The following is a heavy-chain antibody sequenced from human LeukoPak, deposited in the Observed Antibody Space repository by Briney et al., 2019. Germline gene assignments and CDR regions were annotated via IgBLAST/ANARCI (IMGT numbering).Heavy chain of an antibody. CDR3: AKASPSDSSGMYYFDY. CDR1: GFTVRSNY. CDR2: IYNDGGT. V-gene: IGHV3-53*01. Sequence: GGSLRLSCAASGFTVRSNYMSWVRQAPGKGLEWVSIIYNDGGTYYADSVKGRFTISRDNSKNTLYLQMNSLRAEDTAVYYCAKASPSDSSGMYYFDYWGQGTLVTVSS. D-gene: IGHD3-22*01. J-gene: IGHJ4*02.